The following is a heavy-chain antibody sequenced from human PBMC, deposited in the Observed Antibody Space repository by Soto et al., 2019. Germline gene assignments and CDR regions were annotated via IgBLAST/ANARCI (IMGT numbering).Heavy chain of an antibody. CDR1: GGSISSYY. D-gene: IGHD2-15*01. CDR3: AGGGNAFRNDY. V-gene: IGHV4-59*01. CDR2: IYYSGST. Sequence: QVQLQESGPGLVKPSETLSLTCTVSGGSISSYYWSWIRQPPGKGLEWIGYIYYSGSTNYNPSLKSRVTISVDTSKNQFSLKLSSVTAADTAVYYCAGGGNAFRNDYWGQGTLVTVSS. J-gene: IGHJ4*02.